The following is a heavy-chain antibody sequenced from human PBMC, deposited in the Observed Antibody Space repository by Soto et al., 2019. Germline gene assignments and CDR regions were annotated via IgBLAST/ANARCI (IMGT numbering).Heavy chain of an antibody. Sequence: PGGSLRLSCAASGFTFSTYGMHWVRQAPGKGLEWVAVISYDGNNKYYADSVKGRFTISRDSSENTLYLQMNSLRAEDTAVYYCARGDGSYDYYYGMDVWGQGTTVTVSS. V-gene: IGHV3-30*03. CDR2: ISYDGNNK. CDR3: ARGDGSYDYYYGMDV. D-gene: IGHD1-26*01. J-gene: IGHJ6*02. CDR1: GFTFSTYG.